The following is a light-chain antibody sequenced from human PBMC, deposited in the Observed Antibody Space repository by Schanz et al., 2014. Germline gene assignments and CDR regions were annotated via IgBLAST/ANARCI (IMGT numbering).Light chain of an antibody. V-gene: IGLV1-40*01. Sequence: QSVLTQPPSVSGAPGQKVTISCTGSSSNVGAIYDVHWYQQVPGTAPKLLIFGNNRRPSGVPDRFSGSKSGTSASLTISGLQAEDEADYYCQSFDSSLSGSLFGGGTKLTVL. CDR1: SSNVGAIYD. CDR3: QSFDSSLSGSL. CDR2: GNN. J-gene: IGLJ2*01.